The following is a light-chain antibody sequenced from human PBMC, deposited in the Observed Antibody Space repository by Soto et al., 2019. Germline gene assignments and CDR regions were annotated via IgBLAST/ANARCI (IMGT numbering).Light chain of an antibody. V-gene: IGLV2-8*01. Sequence: QSALTQPPSASGSPGQSVTISCTGTSSDVGGYNSVSWYQHHPGKAPKLMIYEVSKRPSGVPDRFSGSKSANTASLTVSGLQAEDEADYYCSSYAGSSNYVFVTGTKLTVL. CDR3: SSYAGSSNYV. CDR2: EVS. CDR1: SSDVGGYNS. J-gene: IGLJ1*01.